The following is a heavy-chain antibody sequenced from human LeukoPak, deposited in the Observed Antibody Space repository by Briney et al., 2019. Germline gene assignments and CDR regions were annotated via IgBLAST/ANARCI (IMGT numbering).Heavy chain of an antibody. D-gene: IGHD6-13*01. J-gene: IGHJ4*02. CDR3: ARDQPYRSSGPEY. V-gene: IGHV3-74*01. CDR2: INSDGSST. CDR1: GFIFSSYW. Sequence: PGGSLRLSCAASGFIFSSYWMHWVRQAPGRGLVWVSRINSDGSSTSYADSVKGRFTISRDNAKNTLYLQMNSLRVDDTAVYYCARDQPYRSSGPEYWGQGTLVTVSS.